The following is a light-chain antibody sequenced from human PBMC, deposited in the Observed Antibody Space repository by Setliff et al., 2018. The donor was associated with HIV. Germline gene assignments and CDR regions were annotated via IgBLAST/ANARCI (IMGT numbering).Light chain of an antibody. Sequence: QSALTQPASVSGSPGQSITISCIGTSSDVGGYDFVSWYQQRPGKAPKLIIFDVSERPSGVSHRFSASKSGNTASQTISGLQTEDEANYFCASYRSPATYVFGIGTKVTVL. CDR3: ASYRSPATYV. CDR1: SSDVGGYDF. V-gene: IGLV2-14*03. CDR2: DVS. J-gene: IGLJ1*01.